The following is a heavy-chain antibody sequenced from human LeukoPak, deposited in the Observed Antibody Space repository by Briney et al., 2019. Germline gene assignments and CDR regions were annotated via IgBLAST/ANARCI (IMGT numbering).Heavy chain of an antibody. CDR2: MYSSGST. CDR3: ARPNYYDSRIDP. J-gene: IGHJ5*02. V-gene: IGHV4-30-4*01. D-gene: IGHD3-22*01. Sequence: PSQTLSLTCTVSGVSISSGDYYWGWIRQPPGKSLEWIGYMYSSGSTYYNPSLKSRATISVDTSKNQFSLKLRSVTAADTAVYYCARPNYYDSRIDPWGQGTLVTVSS. CDR1: GVSISSGDYY.